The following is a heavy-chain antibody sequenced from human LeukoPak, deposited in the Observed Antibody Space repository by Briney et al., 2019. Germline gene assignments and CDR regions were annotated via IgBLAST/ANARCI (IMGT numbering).Heavy chain of an antibody. CDR1: GYTFTSYY. Sequence: GASVKVSCKASGYTFTSYYMHWVRQAPGQGLEWMGIINPSGGSTSYAQKFQGRVTMTRDMSISTAYMELSRLRSDDTAIYYCARDSVDRRSHPRFLEWSDYYHYYMDVWGKGTTVTVSS. V-gene: IGHV1-46*01. CDR2: INPSGGST. D-gene: IGHD3-3*01. CDR3: ARDSVDRRSHPRFLEWSDYYHYYMDV. J-gene: IGHJ6*03.